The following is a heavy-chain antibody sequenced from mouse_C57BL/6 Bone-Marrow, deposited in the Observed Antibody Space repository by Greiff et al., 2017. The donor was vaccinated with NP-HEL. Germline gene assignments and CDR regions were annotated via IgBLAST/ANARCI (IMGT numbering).Heavy chain of an antibody. D-gene: IGHD2-4*01. CDR1: GYSFTGYY. CDR3: ARGLRRFSWFAY. V-gene: IGHV1-42*01. J-gene: IGHJ3*01. CDR2: INPSTGGT. Sequence: EVQLKQSGPELVKPGASVKISCKASGYSFTGYYMNWVKQSPEKSLEWIGEINPSTGGTTYNQKFKAKATLTVDKSSSTAYMQLKSLTSEDSAVYYCARGLRRFSWFAYWGQGTLVTVSA.